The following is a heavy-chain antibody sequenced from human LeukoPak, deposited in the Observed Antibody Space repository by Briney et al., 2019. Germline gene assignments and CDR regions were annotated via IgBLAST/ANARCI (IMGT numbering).Heavy chain of an antibody. J-gene: IGHJ4*02. CDR3: ARLPKSGESRDY. CDR2: VNPYSGAT. D-gene: IGHD3-10*01. Sequence: ASVKVSCKASGYTFTEYYLQWVRQAPGQGLEWMGWVNPYSGATNYAQKFQGRVTLTRDTSISTTYMELSRLTSDDTAFYYCARLPKSGESRDYWGQGTLVTISS. CDR1: GYTFTEYY. V-gene: IGHV1-2*02.